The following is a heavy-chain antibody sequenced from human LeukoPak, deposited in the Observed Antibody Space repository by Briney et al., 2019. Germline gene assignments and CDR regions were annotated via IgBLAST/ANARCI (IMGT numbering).Heavy chain of an antibody. J-gene: IGHJ6*03. CDR3: ARNAVAGTFYYYMDV. CDR2: INWNGGST. D-gene: IGHD6-19*01. V-gene: IGHV3-20*01. CDR1: GFTFDVYG. Sequence: GGSLRLSCAASGFTFDVYGMSWVRQAPGKGLEWVSGINWNGGSTGYADSVKGRFTISRDNAKNSLYLQMNSLRAEDTALYHCARNAVAGTFYYYMDVWGKGTTVTVSS.